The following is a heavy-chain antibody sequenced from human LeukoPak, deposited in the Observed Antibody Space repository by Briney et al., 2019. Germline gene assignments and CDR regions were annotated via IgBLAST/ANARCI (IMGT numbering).Heavy chain of an antibody. CDR3: ARRNRELYGGLEHYYYYYMDV. V-gene: IGHV4-4*07. Sequence: SETLSLTCTVSGGSISSDYWSWIRQPDGKGLEWIGRIYTSGSTNYNPSLKSRVSMSVDTSTNQFSLKLSSVTAADTAVYYCARRNRELYGGLEHYYYYYMDVWGKGTTVTVSS. CDR1: GGSISSDY. D-gene: IGHD4-23*01. CDR2: IYTSGST. J-gene: IGHJ6*03.